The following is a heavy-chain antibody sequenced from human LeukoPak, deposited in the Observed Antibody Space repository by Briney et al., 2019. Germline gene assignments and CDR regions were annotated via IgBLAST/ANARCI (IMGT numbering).Heavy chain of an antibody. D-gene: IGHD2-15*01. J-gene: IGHJ4*02. Sequence: GGSLRLSCAASGFTFTNYAMSWVRQAPGKGLEWVSGISGSGGSTNYADSVKGRFTISRDNSKNTLYLQMNSLRAEDTAVYYCAKPYCSGGICYSVWGYYFDYWGQGTLVTVSS. CDR2: ISGSGGST. CDR3: AKPYCSGGICYSVWGYYFDY. V-gene: IGHV3-23*01. CDR1: GFTFTNYA.